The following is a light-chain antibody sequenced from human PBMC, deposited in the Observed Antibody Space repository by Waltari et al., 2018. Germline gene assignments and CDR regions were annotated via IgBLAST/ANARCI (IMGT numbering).Light chain of an antibody. CDR3: QQYNRWPPIT. CDR1: QTVSSN. CDR2: DAS. V-gene: IGKV3-15*01. J-gene: IGKJ5*01. Sequence: EVVMTQSPATLSVFPGESATLSCRASQTVSSNLAWYQQRPGQAPRLLIFDASTRAPSVPARFSGSESGTEFTLTIRSLQSEDSAVYYCQQYNRWPPITFGQGTRLEIK.